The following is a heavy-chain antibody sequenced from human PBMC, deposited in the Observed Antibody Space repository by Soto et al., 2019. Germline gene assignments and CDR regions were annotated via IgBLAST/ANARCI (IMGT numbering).Heavy chain of an antibody. Sequence: VQVSESGGGLVQPGGSLRLSCVVSGCTFSTYPMTWVRQVPGKALEWVSGISGSGGTAYYADSVKGGFTISKDNSRNMLYLQMDSLRAEDTAVYYCAKVPLTTGWYFDYWGQGTLVTVS. CDR2: ISGSGGTA. V-gene: IGHV3-23*01. CDR1: GCTFSTYP. CDR3: AKVPLTTGWYFDY. J-gene: IGHJ4*02. D-gene: IGHD1-1*01.